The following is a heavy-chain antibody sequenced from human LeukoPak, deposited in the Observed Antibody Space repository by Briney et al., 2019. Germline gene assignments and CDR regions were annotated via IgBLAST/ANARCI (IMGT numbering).Heavy chain of an antibody. V-gene: IGHV1-69*13. CDR1: GYTFTSYG. CDR2: IIPIFGTA. J-gene: IGHJ5*02. D-gene: IGHD3-22*01. Sequence: SVKVSCKASGYTFTSYGISWVRQAPGQGLEWMGGIIPIFGTANYAQKFQGRVTITADESTSTAYMELSSLRSEDTAVYYCARRGGYYDSSGYYEMSYWFDPWGQGTLVTVSS. CDR3: ARRGGYYDSSGYYEMSYWFDP.